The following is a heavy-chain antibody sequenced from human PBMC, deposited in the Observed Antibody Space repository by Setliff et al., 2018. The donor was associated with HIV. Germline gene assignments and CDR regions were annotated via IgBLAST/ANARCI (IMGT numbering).Heavy chain of an antibody. V-gene: IGHV4-34*01. CDR3: ARLTTTYYYDSSAYYHPV. Sequence: SETLSLTCAFYGASFTDFYWNWIRQPPGKGLEWIGEIHHTGHINYNPSFKSRVTISVDTSKNQFSLKLSSVTAADTAVFYCARLTTTYYYDSSAYYHPVWGQGTLVTVSS. D-gene: IGHD3-22*01. CDR1: GASFTDFY. J-gene: IGHJ4*02. CDR2: IHHTGHI.